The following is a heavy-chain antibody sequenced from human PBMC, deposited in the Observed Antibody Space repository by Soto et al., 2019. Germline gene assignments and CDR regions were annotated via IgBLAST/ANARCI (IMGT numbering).Heavy chain of an antibody. V-gene: IGHV1-69*04. CDR3: AREGDSSGYYTTDFDF. CDR2: IIPILGIA. J-gene: IGHJ4*02. D-gene: IGHD3-22*01. Sequence: ASVKVSCKASGGTFSSYTISWVRQAPGQGLEWMGRIIPILGIANYAQKFQGRVTITADKSTSTAYMELSSLRSEDTAVYYCAREGDSSGYYTTDFDFSRQGTLVTVSS. CDR1: GGTFSSYT.